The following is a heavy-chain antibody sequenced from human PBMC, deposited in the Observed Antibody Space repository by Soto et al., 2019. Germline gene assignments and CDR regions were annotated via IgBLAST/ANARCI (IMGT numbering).Heavy chain of an antibody. CDR1: RFTFDDYA. CDR3: AKGFYYDSSTSGYFQH. Sequence: EVQLVESGGGLVQPGRSLRLSCAASRFTFDDYAMHWVRQAPGKGLEWVSGISWNSGSIGYADSVKGRFTISRDNAKNSLYLQMNSLRAEDTALYYCAKGFYYDSSTSGYFQHWGQGTLVTVSS. CDR2: ISWNSGSI. V-gene: IGHV3-9*01. D-gene: IGHD3-22*01. J-gene: IGHJ1*01.